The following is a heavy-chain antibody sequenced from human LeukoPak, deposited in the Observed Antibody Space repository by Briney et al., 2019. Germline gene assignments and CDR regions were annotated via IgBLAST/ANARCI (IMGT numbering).Heavy chain of an antibody. CDR1: GFTFSYYA. J-gene: IGHJ6*03. Sequence: GGSLRLSCAAAGFTFSYYAMSWVRQAPGKGLEWVSIISGNGGSAYYADSVKGRFTISRDNSKNTLSLQMNGLRVEDTAVYYCARDHPELLKGNWFGYYYYYMDVWGKGTTVTVSS. V-gene: IGHV3-23*01. D-gene: IGHD3-16*01. CDR2: ISGNGGSA. CDR3: ARDHPELLKGNWFGYYYYYMDV.